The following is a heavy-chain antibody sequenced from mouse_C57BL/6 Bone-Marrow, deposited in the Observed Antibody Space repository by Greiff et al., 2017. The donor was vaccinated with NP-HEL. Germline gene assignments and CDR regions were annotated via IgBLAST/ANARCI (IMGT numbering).Heavy chain of an antibody. J-gene: IGHJ2*01. CDR3: ARGVITTEGFDY. CDR1: GYTFTSYW. CDR2: IDPSDSYT. Sequence: QVQLQQPGAELVMPGASVKLSCKASGYTFTSYWMHWVKQRPGQGLEWIGEIDPSDSYTNYNEKFKGKATLTADKSSSTAYMELRSLTSEDSAVYFCARGVITTEGFDYWGQGTTLSVSS. V-gene: IGHV1-69*01. D-gene: IGHD1-1*01.